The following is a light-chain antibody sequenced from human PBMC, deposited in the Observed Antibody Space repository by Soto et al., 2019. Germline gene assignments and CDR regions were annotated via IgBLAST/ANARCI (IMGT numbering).Light chain of an antibody. V-gene: IGKV3-20*01. J-gene: IGKJ1*01. CDR3: QQYGNSRGT. CDR1: QSVSTSY. CDR2: GAS. Sequence: DIVLTQSPGTLSLSPVDRATLSCRASQSVSTSYLAWYQQKPGQAPRLLIYGASSRATGIPDRFSGSGSGTDFTLTISGLEPEDFAVYYCQQYGNSRGTFGQGTKVDIK.